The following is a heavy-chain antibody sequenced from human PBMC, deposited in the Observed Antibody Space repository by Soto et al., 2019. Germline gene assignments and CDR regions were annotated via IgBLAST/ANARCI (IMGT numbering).Heavy chain of an antibody. D-gene: IGHD2-21*01. CDR1: GGSISSGGYY. CDR3: ARENLWGADAY. V-gene: IGHV4-31*03. Sequence: QVQLQESGPGLVKPSQTLSLTCTVSGGSISSGGYYWSWIRQHPGKGLEWIGYIYYSGSTYYNPSLKSRVTISVDTAKSQWSLKLSSVTAVDTAVYYCARENLWGADAYWVQGTLVTVSS. J-gene: IGHJ4*02. CDR2: IYYSGST.